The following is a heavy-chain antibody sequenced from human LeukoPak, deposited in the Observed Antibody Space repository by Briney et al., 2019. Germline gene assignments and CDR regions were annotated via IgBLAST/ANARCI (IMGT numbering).Heavy chain of an antibody. V-gene: IGHV3-21*01. CDR1: GFTFSGYS. Sequence: PGGSLRLSCAASGFTFSGYSLNWVRQAPGKGLEWVSSISSSTTYTYYADSVKGRFTISRDNARQSLYLQMNSLRADDTALYYCARDSTADLDYWGQGTLVTVSS. D-gene: IGHD6-19*01. CDR2: ISSSTTYT. J-gene: IGHJ4*02. CDR3: ARDSTADLDY.